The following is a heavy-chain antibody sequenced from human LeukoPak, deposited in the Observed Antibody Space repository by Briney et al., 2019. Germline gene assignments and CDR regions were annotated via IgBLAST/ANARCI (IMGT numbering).Heavy chain of an antibody. J-gene: IGHJ4*02. V-gene: IGHV3-23*01. CDR1: GFTFRSHA. D-gene: IGHD2-21*01. CDR3: AKDFRIGYSAHFDY. Sequence: GGSLRLSCVGSGFTFRSHAISWVRQAPEKGLEFVSGIYENGGTTYYADSVKGRFSISRDNSKNTLYLQMDSLRGEDTAVYYCAKDFRIGYSAHFDYWGQGALVTVSS. CDR2: IYENGGTT.